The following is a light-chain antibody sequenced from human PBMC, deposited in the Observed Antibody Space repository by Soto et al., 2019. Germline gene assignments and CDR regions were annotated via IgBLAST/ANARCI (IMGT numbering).Light chain of an antibody. V-gene: IGKV3-20*01. CDR3: QQYDSSPYT. CDR2: GVS. CDR1: QSVSSNF. Sequence: EIVLTQSPGTLSLSPGERATLSCRTGQSVSSNFLAWYQQKPGQAPRLLIYGVSSRATGIPDRFSGSGSGTDFTLTISRLEPEDFAVYYCQQYDSSPYTFGQGTKLEIK. J-gene: IGKJ2*01.